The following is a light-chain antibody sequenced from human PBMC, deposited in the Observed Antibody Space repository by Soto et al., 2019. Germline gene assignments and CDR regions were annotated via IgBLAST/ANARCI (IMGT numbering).Light chain of an antibody. CDR3: QQYNNWPPYT. CDR1: QSVSSN. J-gene: IGKJ2*01. CDR2: GAS. V-gene: IGKV3-15*01. Sequence: EIVMTQSPATLSVSPGERATLSCRASQSVSSNLAWYQQKPGQAPRRLIYGASTRATGIPARFSGSGSGTEFTLPISSLQSEDFSVYYCQQYNNWPPYTFGQGTKLEIK.